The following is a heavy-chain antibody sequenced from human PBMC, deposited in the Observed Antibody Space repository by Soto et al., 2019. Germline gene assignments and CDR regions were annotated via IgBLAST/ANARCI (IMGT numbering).Heavy chain of an antibody. CDR3: ATDPYDRSA. CDR1: GFTFSSSS. Sequence: PGGSLRLSCAASGFTFSSSSMNWVRQAPGKGLEWVSSISSSSSYIYYADSVKGRFTISRDDSKDTLYLQMNSLKTEDTAVYYCATDPYDRSAWGQGNPVTVSS. CDR2: ISSSSSYI. D-gene: IGHD3-22*01. J-gene: IGHJ4*02. V-gene: IGHV3-21*03.